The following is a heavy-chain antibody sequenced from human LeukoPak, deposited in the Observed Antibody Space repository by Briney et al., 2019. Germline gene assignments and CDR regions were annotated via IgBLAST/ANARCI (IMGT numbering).Heavy chain of an antibody. CDR1: GYSISSGYY. J-gene: IGHJ3*02. Sequence: SETLSLTCTVSGYSISSGYYWGWLRQPPGKGLEWIGSIYHSGSTYYNPSLKSRVTISVDTSKNQFSLKLSSVTAADTAVYYCARVRPPATVLVAGLAFDIWGQGTMVTVSS. D-gene: IGHD5-18*01. CDR3: ARVRPPATVLVAGLAFDI. V-gene: IGHV4-38-2*02. CDR2: IYHSGST.